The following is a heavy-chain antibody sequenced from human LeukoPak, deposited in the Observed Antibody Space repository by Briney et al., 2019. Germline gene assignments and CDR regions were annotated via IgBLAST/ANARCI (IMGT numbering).Heavy chain of an antibody. V-gene: IGHV1-24*01. Sequence: ASVKVSCKVSGYTLTELSMHWVRQAPGKGLEWMGGFDPEDGETIYAQKFQGRVTITADESTSTAYMELSSLRSEDTAVYYCARDLDLKSRAFDIWGQGTMVTVSS. CDR1: GYTLTELS. J-gene: IGHJ3*02. CDR2: FDPEDGET. CDR3: ARDLDLKSRAFDI.